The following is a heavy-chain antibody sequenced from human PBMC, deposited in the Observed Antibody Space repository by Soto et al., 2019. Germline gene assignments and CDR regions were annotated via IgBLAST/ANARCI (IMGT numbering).Heavy chain of an antibody. V-gene: IGHV4-39*01. CDR2: IYYSGST. CDR1: GGSISSSSYY. J-gene: IGHJ6*02. Sequence: SETLSLTCTVSGGSISSSSYYWGWIRQPPGKGLEWIGSIYYSGSTYYNPSLKSRVTISVDTSKNQFSLKLSSVTAADTAVYYCARTRRFGVVIAGYYYGMDVWGQGTTVTVSS. D-gene: IGHD3-3*01. CDR3: ARTRRFGVVIAGYYYGMDV.